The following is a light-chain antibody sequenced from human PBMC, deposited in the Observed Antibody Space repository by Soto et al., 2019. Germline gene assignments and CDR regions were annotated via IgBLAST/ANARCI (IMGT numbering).Light chain of an antibody. Sequence: DIQMTQSPSSLSASVGDRVTITCRASQGISNYLAWYQQKPGKVPKLLIYAASTLQSGVPSRFSGSGSETDFTLTISSLQPEDVATYYCQKYNSDPGFTVGPGTKVDIK. CDR2: AAS. CDR1: QGISNY. V-gene: IGKV1-27*01. J-gene: IGKJ3*01. CDR3: QKYNSDPGFT.